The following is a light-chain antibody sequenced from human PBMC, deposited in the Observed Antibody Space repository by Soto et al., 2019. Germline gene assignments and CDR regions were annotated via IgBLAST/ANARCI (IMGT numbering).Light chain of an antibody. CDR1: QSIATY. CDR2: DAS. CDR3: QQRSNWQRFT. J-gene: IGKJ3*01. Sequence: EIVLTQSPATLSLSPGERAILSCRASQSIATYLAWYQQKPGQAPRLLIYDASNRAPGIPARFSGSGSGTDFTLTISSLEPEDYAVYYCQQRSNWQRFTFGPGTKVDIK. V-gene: IGKV3-11*01.